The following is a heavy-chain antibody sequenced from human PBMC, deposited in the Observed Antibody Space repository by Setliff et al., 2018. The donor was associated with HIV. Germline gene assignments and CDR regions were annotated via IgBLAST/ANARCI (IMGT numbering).Heavy chain of an antibody. J-gene: IGHJ4*02. D-gene: IGHD3-10*01. V-gene: IGHV1-2*02. CDR2: INPNSDGT. CDR3: ARDGPGAAHFDY. CDR1: GYTLTSYE. Sequence: ASVKVSCKASGYTLTSYEINWVRQATGQGLEWMGWINPNSDGTNYAPKFQGRVTMTRDTSINTDYMDLSGLRSDDTAIYYCARDGPGAAHFDYWGQGTLVTVSS.